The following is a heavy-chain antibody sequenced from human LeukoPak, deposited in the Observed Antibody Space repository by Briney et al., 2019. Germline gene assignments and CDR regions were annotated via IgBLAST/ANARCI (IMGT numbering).Heavy chain of an antibody. CDR2: IYSGGST. CDR3: ARDFSGVDYFDY. CDR1: GFAVSSNY. J-gene: IGHJ4*02. V-gene: IGHV3-53*01. Sequence: PGGSLRLSCAVSGFAVSSNYMTWVRQAPGKGLEWVSVIYSGGSTYYADSVKGRFTISRDNSVNTVYLQMSSLRAEDTAVYYCARDFSGVDYFDYWGQGTLVTVSS. D-gene: IGHD3-10*01.